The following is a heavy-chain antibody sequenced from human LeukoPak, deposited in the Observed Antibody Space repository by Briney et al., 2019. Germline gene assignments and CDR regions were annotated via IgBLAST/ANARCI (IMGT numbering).Heavy chain of an antibody. CDR2: INHSGST. D-gene: IGHD3-16*01. J-gene: IGHJ6*03. V-gene: IGHV4-34*01. CDR3: ARHMEELWGLYYYYYMDV. CDR1: GGSFSGYY. Sequence: SETLSLTCAVYGGSFSGYYWSWLRQPPGKGLEWIGEINHSGSTKYNPSLKSRVTISVDTSKYQFSLKLSSVTAADTAVYYCARHMEELWGLYYYYYMDVWGKGTTVTVSS.